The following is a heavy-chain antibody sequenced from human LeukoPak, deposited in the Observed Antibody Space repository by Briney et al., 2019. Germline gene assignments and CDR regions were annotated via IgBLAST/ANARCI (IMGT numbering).Heavy chain of an antibody. CDR3: ARSRDGYKFDAFDI. D-gene: IGHD5-24*01. Sequence: GASVKVSCKASGYTFTGYDINWVRQATGQGLEWMGWMNPNSGNTGYAQKFQGRVTMTRNTSISTAYMELSSLRSEDTAVYYCARSRDGYKFDAFDIWGQGTMVTVSS. CDR1: GYTFTGYD. CDR2: MNPNSGNT. J-gene: IGHJ3*02. V-gene: IGHV1-8*01.